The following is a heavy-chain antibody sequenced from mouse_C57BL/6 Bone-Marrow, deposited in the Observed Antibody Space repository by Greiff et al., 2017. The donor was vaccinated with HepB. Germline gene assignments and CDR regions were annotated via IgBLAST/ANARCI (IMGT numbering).Heavy chain of an antibody. CDR3: ARRGGHYGSSHWYFDV. J-gene: IGHJ1*03. V-gene: IGHV1-22*01. CDR2: INPNNGGT. CDR1: GYTFTDYN. D-gene: IGHD1-1*01. Sequence: VQLQQSGPELVKPGASVKMSCKASGYTFTDYNMHWVKQSHGKSLEWIGYINPNNGGTSYNQKFKGKATLTVNKSSSTAYMELRSLTSEDSAVYYCARRGGHYGSSHWYFDVWGTGTTVTVSS.